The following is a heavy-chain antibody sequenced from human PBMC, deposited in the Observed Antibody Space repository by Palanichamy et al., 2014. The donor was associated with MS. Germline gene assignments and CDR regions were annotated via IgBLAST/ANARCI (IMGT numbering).Heavy chain of an antibody. Sequence: EVQLVESGGGLVQPGGSLRLSCAASGFTFSSYWMHWVRQAPGKGLVWVSRINSDGSSTTYADSVKGRFTISRDNAKNTLYLQMNSLRAEDTAVYYCARCSGGSCYSRGMDVWGQGTTVTVSS. CDR3: ARCSGGSCYSRGMDV. D-gene: IGHD2-15*01. CDR1: GFTFSSYW. V-gene: IGHV3-74*01. J-gene: IGHJ6*02. CDR2: INSDGSST.